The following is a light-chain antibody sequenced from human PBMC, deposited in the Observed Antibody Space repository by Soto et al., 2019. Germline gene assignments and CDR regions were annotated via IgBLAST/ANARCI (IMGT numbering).Light chain of an antibody. CDR2: DAF. CDR3: QQYGSSGT. CDR1: ESVDRY. J-gene: IGKJ1*01. Sequence: VLTQSPDILSLSPGQTATLSCRASESVDRYVAWYQQKVGQAPRLLIYDAFTRATGVAARFSGSGSGTDFTLTISRLEPEDFAVYYCQQYGSSGTFGQGTKVDIK. V-gene: IGKV3-20*01.